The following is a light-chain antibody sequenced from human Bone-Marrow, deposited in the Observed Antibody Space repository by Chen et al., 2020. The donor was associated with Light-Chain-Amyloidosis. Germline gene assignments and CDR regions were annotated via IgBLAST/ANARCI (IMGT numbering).Light chain of an antibody. V-gene: IGLV3-21*02. CDR3: QVWDRSSDRPV. J-gene: IGLJ3*02. Sequence: SYVLTQPSSVLVAPGQKATIDCGGNNIGSTSVHWYQQTPGQAPLLVVYDDSDRPSGIPERLSGSNSGNTATLTISRVEAGDEADYYCQVWDRSSDRPVFGGGTKLTVL. CDR2: DDS. CDR1: NIGSTS.